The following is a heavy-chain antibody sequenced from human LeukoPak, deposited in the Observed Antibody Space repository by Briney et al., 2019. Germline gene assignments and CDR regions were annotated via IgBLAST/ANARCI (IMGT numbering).Heavy chain of an antibody. V-gene: IGHV1-69*05. CDR3: ARSYYDSSGFSP. CDR1: GGTFSSYA. CDR2: IIPIFGTA. D-gene: IGHD3-22*01. Sequence: ASVKVSCKASGGTFSSYAISWVRQAPGQGLEWMGGIIPIFGTANYAQKFQGSITSTTDESTSTVYMELSSLRSEDTAVYYCARSYYDSSGFSPWGQGTLVTVSS. J-gene: IGHJ5*02.